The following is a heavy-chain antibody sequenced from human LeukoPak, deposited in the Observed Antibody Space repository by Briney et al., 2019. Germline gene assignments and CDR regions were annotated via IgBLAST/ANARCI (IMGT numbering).Heavy chain of an antibody. V-gene: IGHV5-51*01. Sequence: GESLKISCRGSGYIFTTYWIGWVRQLLGKGLEWMGLIYPGNSDTRYSPSFHGQVTISADKSISTAYLQWSSLKASDTAVYYCVCDRGNFDSFDFWGQGTLVTVSS. D-gene: IGHD1-7*01. J-gene: IGHJ4*02. CDR3: VCDRGNFDSFDF. CDR2: IYPGNSDT. CDR1: GYIFTTYW.